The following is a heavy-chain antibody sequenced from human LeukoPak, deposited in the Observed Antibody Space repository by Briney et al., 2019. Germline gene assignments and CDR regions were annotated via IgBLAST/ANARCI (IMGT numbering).Heavy chain of an antibody. J-gene: IGHJ5*02. Sequence: SVKVSCKASGGTLSSYAISWVRQAPGQGLEWMGGIIPIFGTANYAQKFQGRVTITADGSTSTAYMDLSSLRAEDTALYYCASTVTSDIVVVPADIAWFDPWGQGTLVTVSS. CDR2: IIPIFGTA. V-gene: IGHV1-69*01. D-gene: IGHD2-2*01. CDR3: ASTVTSDIVVVPADIAWFDP. CDR1: GGTLSSYA.